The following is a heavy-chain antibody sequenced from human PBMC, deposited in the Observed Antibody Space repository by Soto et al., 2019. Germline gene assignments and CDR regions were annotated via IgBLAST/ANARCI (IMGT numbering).Heavy chain of an antibody. Sequence: ASVKVSCKASGYTFTSYARHWVRQAPGQRLEWMGWINAGNGNTKYSQKSQGRVTMTTDTSTSTVYMELRSLRSDDTAVYYCARDRDWNLDYWGQGTPVTVSS. J-gene: IGHJ4*02. CDR1: GYTFTSYA. V-gene: IGHV1-3*01. CDR2: INAGNGNT. CDR3: ARDRDWNLDY. D-gene: IGHD1-1*01.